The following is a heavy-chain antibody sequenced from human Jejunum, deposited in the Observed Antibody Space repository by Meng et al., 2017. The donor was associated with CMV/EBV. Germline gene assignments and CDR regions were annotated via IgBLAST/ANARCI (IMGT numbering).Heavy chain of an antibody. Sequence: SGFTFDDYVIHWFRQAPGKGLEWVSAISWNGATKGYADSVKGRFTISRDNAKRSVYLEINSLRPEDTAFYYCAKDTGRYDFYAMDVWGQGTTVTVSS. CDR2: ISWNGATK. J-gene: IGHJ6*02. CDR1: GFTFDDYV. CDR3: AKDTGRYDFYAMDV. V-gene: IGHV3-9*01. D-gene: IGHD3/OR15-3a*01.